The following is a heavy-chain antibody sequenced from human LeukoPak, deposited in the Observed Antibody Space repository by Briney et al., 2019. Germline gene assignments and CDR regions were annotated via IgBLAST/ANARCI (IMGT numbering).Heavy chain of an antibody. CDR2: INHSGST. CDR1: GGSFSGYY. V-gene: IGHV4-34*01. J-gene: IGHJ4*02. D-gene: IGHD3-10*01. CDR3: ARDRDYYKSGSHASTLDY. Sequence: SETLSLTCAVYGGSFSGYYWSWVRQPPGKGREWIGEINHSGSTNYNPSLKSRVTISADTSKNQFSLKLSSVTAADTAVYYCARDRDYYKSGSHASTLDYWGQGSLVTVSS.